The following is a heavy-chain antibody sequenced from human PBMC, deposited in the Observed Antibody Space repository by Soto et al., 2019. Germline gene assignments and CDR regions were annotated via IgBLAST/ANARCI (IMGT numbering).Heavy chain of an antibody. Sequence: PSETLSLTCAVYGGSFSGYYWSWIRQPPGKGLEWIGEINHSGSTNYNPSLKSRVTISVDTSKNQFSLKLSSVTAADTAVYYCARGRTIIRFEHHIVVVPAASRSYYYYYGMDVWGQGTTVTVSS. CDR3: ARGRTIIRFEHHIVVVPAASRSYYYYYGMDV. CDR1: GGSFSGYY. V-gene: IGHV4-34*01. CDR2: INHSGST. D-gene: IGHD2-2*01. J-gene: IGHJ6*02.